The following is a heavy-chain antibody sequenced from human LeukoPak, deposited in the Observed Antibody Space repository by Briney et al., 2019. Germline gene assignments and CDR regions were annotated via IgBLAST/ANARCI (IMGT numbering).Heavy chain of an antibody. Sequence: GGSLRLSCAASGFTYSSYTINWVRQAPGKGLEWVSSISSSGSYIYYADSVKGRFTVSRDNAKNSLYLQMKSLRAEDTAVYYCARDRGSRRYNNGYSEYWGQGTLVTVSS. CDR2: ISSSGSYI. CDR3: ARDRGSRRYNNGYSEY. CDR1: GFTYSSYT. J-gene: IGHJ4*02. D-gene: IGHD5-18*01. V-gene: IGHV3-21*01.